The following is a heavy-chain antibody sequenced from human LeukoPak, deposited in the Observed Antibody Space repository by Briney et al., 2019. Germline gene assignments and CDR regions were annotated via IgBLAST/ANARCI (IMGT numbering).Heavy chain of an antibody. D-gene: IGHD3-16*02. V-gene: IGHV7-4-1*02. CDR2: INTNTGNP. CDR1: GYTFTSYA. Sequence: ASVKVSCKASGYTFTSYAMNWLRQAPGQGLEWMGWINTNTGNPTYAQGFTGRFVFSLDTSVSTAYLQISSLKAEDTAVYYCARGGIDMITFGGVIVIGGYFDYWGQGTLVTVSS. J-gene: IGHJ4*02. CDR3: ARGGIDMITFGGVIVIGGYFDY.